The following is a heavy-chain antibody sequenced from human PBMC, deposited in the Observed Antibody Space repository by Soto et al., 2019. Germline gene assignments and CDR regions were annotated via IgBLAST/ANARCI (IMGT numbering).Heavy chain of an antibody. CDR1: GGSISSYY. D-gene: IGHD3-10*01. CDR2: IYYSGST. J-gene: IGHJ4*02. CDR3: ARTPSYGSGSYYTEAYFDY. Sequence: SETLSLTCTVSGGSISSYYWSWIRQPPGKGLEWIGYIYYSGSTNYNPSLKSRVTISVDTSKNQFSLKLSSVTAADTAVYYYARTPSYGSGSYYTEAYFDYWGQGTLVTVSS. V-gene: IGHV4-59*01.